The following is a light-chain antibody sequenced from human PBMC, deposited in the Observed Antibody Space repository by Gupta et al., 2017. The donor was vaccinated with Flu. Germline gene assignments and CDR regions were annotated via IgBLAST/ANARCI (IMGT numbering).Light chain of an antibody. CDR2: YAS. Sequence: SASRTFRGRLHSNGYSYLDWYLQKPGQAPRLLIDYASNRAAGFPDRFSGSGTGTDFTLKISRVEAEDVDVYYCQQALQTPLTFGGGTKVQIK. CDR3: QQALQTPLT. V-gene: IGKV2-28*01. J-gene: IGKJ4*01. CDR1: RGRLHSNGYSY.